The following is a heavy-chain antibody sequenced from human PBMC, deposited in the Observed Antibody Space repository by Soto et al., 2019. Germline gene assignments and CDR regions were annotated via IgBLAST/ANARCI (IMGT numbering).Heavy chain of an antibody. V-gene: IGHV3-53*01. Sequence: EVQRVESGGGLIQPGGLLRLPCEVSGFSVSNTYMSWVCQAPGQGLEWISVIYRGRATYYADSVKGRFTISRDDSRNTVYLQMNSLTTEDTAVYFCARDRSDSSRADSFDIWGQGTMVTVSS. D-gene: IGHD6-25*01. CDR3: ARDRSDSSRADSFDI. CDR2: IYRGRAT. CDR1: GFSVSNTY. J-gene: IGHJ3*02.